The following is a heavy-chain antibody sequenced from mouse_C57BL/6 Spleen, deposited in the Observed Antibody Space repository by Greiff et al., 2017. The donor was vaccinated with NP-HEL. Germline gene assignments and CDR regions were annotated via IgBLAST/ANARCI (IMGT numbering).Heavy chain of an antibody. CDR2: IHPNSGST. Sequence: VQLVESGAELVKPGASVKLSCKASGYTFTSYWMHWVKQRPGQGLEWIGMIHPNSGSTNYNEKFKSKATLTVDKSSSTAYMQLSSLTSEDSAVYYCARSPGTDYWGQGTTLTVSS. J-gene: IGHJ2*01. V-gene: IGHV1-64*01. D-gene: IGHD4-1*01. CDR3: ARSPGTDY. CDR1: GYTFTSYW.